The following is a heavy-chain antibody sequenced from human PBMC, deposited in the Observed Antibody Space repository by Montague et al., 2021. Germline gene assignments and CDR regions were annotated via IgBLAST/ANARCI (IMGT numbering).Heavy chain of an antibody. J-gene: IGHJ3*01. V-gene: IGHV4-59*01. D-gene: IGHD1-26*01. CDR1: GDSMNTYK. CDR3: AREWSGFDF. Sequence: SETLSLTCTVSGDSMNTYKWNWIRQPPGKGLEWIGYIYSSGNTNYNPSLKSRVTISVDTSRNQFSLGVSSVTAADTAMYYCAREWSGFDFWGHGTMVTVSS. CDR2: IYSSGNT.